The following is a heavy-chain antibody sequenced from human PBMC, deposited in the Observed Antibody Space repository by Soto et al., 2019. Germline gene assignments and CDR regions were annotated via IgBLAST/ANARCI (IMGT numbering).Heavy chain of an antibody. CDR3: ASGRNYYYYYMDV. CDR2: ISGSGGST. Sequence: GGSLRLSCAASGFTFSSYAMSWVRQAPGKGLEWVSAISGSGGSTYYADSVKGRFTISRDNSKNTLYLQMNSLRAEDTAVYYCASGRNYYYYYMDVWGKGTTVTVSS. V-gene: IGHV3-23*01. CDR1: GFTFSSYA. J-gene: IGHJ6*03.